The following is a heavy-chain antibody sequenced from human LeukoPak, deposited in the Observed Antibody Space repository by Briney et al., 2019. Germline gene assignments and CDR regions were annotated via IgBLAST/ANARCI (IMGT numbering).Heavy chain of an antibody. D-gene: IGHD6-19*01. CDR2: IYYSGTT. V-gene: IGHV4-39*01. Sequence: SETLSLTCTVSGGSISSGSYYWGWIRQPPGKGLEWIASIYYSGTTYYNPSLKSRVTISVDTSKNQFSLKLNSVTAADTAVYYCATSRSIAVAESYFWGQGTLVTVSS. CDR3: ATSRSIAVAESYF. J-gene: IGHJ4*02. CDR1: GGSISSGSYY.